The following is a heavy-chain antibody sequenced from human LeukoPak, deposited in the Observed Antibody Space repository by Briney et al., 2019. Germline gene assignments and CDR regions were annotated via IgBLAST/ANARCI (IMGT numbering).Heavy chain of an antibody. Sequence: LSGGSLRLSCAASGFTFSSYAMSWVRQAPGKGLEWVSAISGSGGSTYYADSVKGRFTISRDNSKNTLYLQMNSLRAEDTAVYYCAKGGPYGLRLGELSPHDYWGQGTLVTVSS. CDR1: GFTFSSYA. D-gene: IGHD3-16*02. V-gene: IGHV3-23*01. J-gene: IGHJ4*02. CDR3: AKGGPYGLRLGELSPHDY. CDR2: ISGSGGST.